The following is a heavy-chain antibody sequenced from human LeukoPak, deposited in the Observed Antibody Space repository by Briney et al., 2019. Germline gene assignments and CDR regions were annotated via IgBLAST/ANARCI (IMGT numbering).Heavy chain of an antibody. J-gene: IGHJ4*02. CDR3: ARELHRDYYDTSGYFDY. CDR2: ISSSGSTI. CDR1: GFTFSDYY. V-gene: IGHV3-11*01. D-gene: IGHD3-22*01. Sequence: GGSLRLSCAASGFTFSDYYMSWIRQAPGKGLEWVSYISSSGSTIYYADPVKGRFTTSRDNAKNSLYLQMNSLRAEDTAVYYCARELHRDYYDTSGYFDYWGQGTLVTVSS.